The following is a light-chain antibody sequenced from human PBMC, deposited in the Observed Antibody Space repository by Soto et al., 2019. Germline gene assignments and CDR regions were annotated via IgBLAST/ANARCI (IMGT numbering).Light chain of an antibody. V-gene: IGLV2-23*01. J-gene: IGLJ1*01. Sequence: QSALTQPASVSGSPGQSITISCTGTSSDVGSYNLVSWYQQHPGKAPKLMIYEGSKRPSGVSNRFSGSKSGNSASLTISGLQAEDEADYYCCSYAGGSTYVFATGTKVTV. CDR3: CSYAGGSTYV. CDR1: SSDVGSYNL. CDR2: EGS.